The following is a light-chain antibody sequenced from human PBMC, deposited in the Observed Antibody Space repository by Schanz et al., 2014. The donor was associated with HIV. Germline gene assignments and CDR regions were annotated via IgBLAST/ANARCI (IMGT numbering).Light chain of an antibody. Sequence: QSVLTQPPSVSGAPGQRVTISCTGSSSNIGAGYDVHWYQQLPGTAPKLLIYGNSNRPSGVPDRFSGSKSGTSASLAITGLQAEDEATYSCAAWDDRLNGPVFGGGTKLTVL. J-gene: IGLJ3*02. CDR2: GNS. CDR1: SSNIGAGYD. V-gene: IGLV1-40*01. CDR3: AAWDDRLNGPV.